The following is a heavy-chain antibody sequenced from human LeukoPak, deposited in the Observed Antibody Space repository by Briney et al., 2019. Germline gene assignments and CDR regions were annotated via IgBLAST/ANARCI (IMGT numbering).Heavy chain of an antibody. CDR1: GDSIISHY. CDR2: VYYSGST. J-gene: IGHJ5*02. D-gene: IGHD3-22*01. V-gene: IGHV4-59*11. CDR3: ARDRRYYDTRGSPLGWFDP. Sequence: PSETLSLTCIVSGDSIISHYWSWIRQPPGKGLEGIGYVYYSGSTNYNPSLKTRVTISVDTSKNQFSLKLTSVTAADTAVYYCARDRRYYDTRGSPLGWFDPWGQGTLVTVSS.